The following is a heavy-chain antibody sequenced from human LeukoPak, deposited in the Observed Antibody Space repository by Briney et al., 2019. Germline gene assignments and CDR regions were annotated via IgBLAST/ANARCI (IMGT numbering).Heavy chain of an antibody. D-gene: IGHD2-2*02. CDR2: TYYRSKWSS. CDR1: GDSVSSKSAA. CDR3: ARADTEAHDAFDI. J-gene: IGHJ3*02. V-gene: IGHV6-1*01. Sequence: SQTLSLTCAISGDSVSSKSAAWNWIRQSPSRGLEWLGRTYYRSKWSSGYAESVKSRITINPDTSKNQFSLQLNSVTPEDTAVYYCARADTEAHDAFDIWGQGTMVTVSS.